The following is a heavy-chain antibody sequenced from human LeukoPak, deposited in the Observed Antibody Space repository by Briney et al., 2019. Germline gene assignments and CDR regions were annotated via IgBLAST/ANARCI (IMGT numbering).Heavy chain of an antibody. CDR1: GGSINSASHY. D-gene: IGHD5-18*01. CDR2: IYTSGST. V-gene: IGHV4-61*02. CDR3: ARESYSAFDI. Sequence: PSETLSLTCTVSGGSINSASHYWSWIRQPAGKGLEWIGRIYTSGSTDYNPSLKSRVTISVDTSKNQFSLKLSSVTAADTAVYYCARESYSAFDIWGQGTMVTVSS. J-gene: IGHJ3*02.